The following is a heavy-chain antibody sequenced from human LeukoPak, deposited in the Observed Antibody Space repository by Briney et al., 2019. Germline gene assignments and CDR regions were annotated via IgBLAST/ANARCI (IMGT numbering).Heavy chain of an antibody. CDR3: ARKEAGDYDFWSGYYYYFDY. D-gene: IGHD3-3*01. Sequence: SETLSLTCTVSGGSISSSSYYWGWIRQPPGKGLEWIGSIYYSRSTYYNPSLKSRVTISVDTSKNQFSLKLSSVTAADTAVYYCARKEAGDYDFWSGYYYYFDYWGQGTLVTVSS. CDR1: GGSISSSSYY. CDR2: IYYSRST. V-gene: IGHV4-39*01. J-gene: IGHJ4*02.